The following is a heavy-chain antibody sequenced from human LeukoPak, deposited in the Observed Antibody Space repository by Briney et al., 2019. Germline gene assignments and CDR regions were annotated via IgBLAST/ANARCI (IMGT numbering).Heavy chain of an antibody. CDR2: IYPGDSDT. CDR3: ARLGSPRHTYYYYGMDV. Sequence: GESLKISRKGSGYSFTSYWIGWVRQMPGKGLEWMGIIYPGDSDTRYSPSFQGQVTISADKSISTAYLQWSSLKASDTAMYYCARLGSPRHTYYYYGMDVWGQGTTVTVSS. V-gene: IGHV5-51*01. J-gene: IGHJ6*02. D-gene: IGHD6-13*01. CDR1: GYSFTSYW.